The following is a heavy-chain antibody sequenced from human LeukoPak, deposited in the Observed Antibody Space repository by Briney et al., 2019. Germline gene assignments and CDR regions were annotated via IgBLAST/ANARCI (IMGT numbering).Heavy chain of an antibody. D-gene: IGHD2-2*02. CDR3: ARGHIVVAPAAIRGGHNWFDP. V-gene: IGHV4-59*08. CDR2: IYYSGST. Sequence: SETLSLTCTVSGGSISSYYWSWIRQPPGKGLEWIGYIYYSGSTNYNPSLKSRVTISVDTSKNQFSLKLSSVTAADTAVYYCARGHIVVAPAAIRGGHNWFDPWGQGTLVTVSS. J-gene: IGHJ5*02. CDR1: GGSISSYY.